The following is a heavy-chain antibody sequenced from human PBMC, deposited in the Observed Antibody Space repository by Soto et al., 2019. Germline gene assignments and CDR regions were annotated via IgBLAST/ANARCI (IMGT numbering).Heavy chain of an antibody. CDR3: ARHNDGVSTDIAD. CDR1: GGSISSSSSY. CDR2: IHYGGSS. D-gene: IGHD1-1*01. V-gene: IGHV4-39*01. J-gene: IGHJ4*02. Sequence: SETLSLTCTVAGGSISSSSSYCGWIRQPPGKGLEWIGSIHYGGSSYYSPSLESGVAISVATSKKQFTLKLSSVTAADTAVYYGARHNDGVSTDIADWGQGTLVTVSS.